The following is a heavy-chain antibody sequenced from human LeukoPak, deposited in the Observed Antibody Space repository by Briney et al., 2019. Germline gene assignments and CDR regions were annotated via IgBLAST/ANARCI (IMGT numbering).Heavy chain of an antibody. D-gene: IGHD6-13*01. CDR2: ISGSGGST. V-gene: IGHV3-23*01. J-gene: IGHJ4*02. Sequence: GGSLRLSCAASGFTFSSYAMSWVRQAPGKGLEWVSAISGSGGSTYYADSVKGRFTISRDNSKNTLYLKMNSQRAEDTAVYYCATAYSSSWYYFDYWGQGTLVTVSS. CDR3: ATAYSSSWYYFDY. CDR1: GFTFSSYA.